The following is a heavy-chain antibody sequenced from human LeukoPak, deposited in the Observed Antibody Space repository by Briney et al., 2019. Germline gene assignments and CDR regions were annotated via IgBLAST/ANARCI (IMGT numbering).Heavy chain of an antibody. CDR2: IYHSGRT. D-gene: IGHD3-10*01. Sequence: SETLSLTCTVSGYSISSGYYWGWIRQPPGKGLEWIGSIYHSGRTFYNPSLKSRVTISVDTSKNQFSLKLSSVTAADTAVYYCARHGTWMVRGVISYWGQGTLVTVSS. V-gene: IGHV4-38-2*02. CDR1: GYSISSGYY. CDR3: ARHGTWMVRGVISY. J-gene: IGHJ4*02.